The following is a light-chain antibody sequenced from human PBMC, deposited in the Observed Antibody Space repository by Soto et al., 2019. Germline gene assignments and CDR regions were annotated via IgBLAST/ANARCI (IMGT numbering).Light chain of an antibody. CDR2: DVS. CDR1: SSDIGGNKH. J-gene: IGLJ1*01. Sequence: QSALTQPASVSGPPGQSITISCTGTSSDIGGNKHVSWYQQHPGKAPKLLIYDVSSRPSGIPNRFSGSKSGNTASLTISGLQAEDEADYYCTSYTSSSSSTLYVFGTGTKLTVL. V-gene: IGLV2-14*01. CDR3: TSYTSSSSSTLYV.